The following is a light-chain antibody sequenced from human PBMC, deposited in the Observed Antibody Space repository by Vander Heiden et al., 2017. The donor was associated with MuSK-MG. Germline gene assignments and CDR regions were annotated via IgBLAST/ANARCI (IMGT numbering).Light chain of an antibody. Sequence: SYVLPQPPSVSVAPGHTPTITRRGNNIGSKSVHWYQQKPGQAPVLVVYDDSDRPSGIPERFSGSNSGNTATLTISRVEAGDEADYYCQVWDSSSDHPGVFGGGTKLTVL. J-gene: IGLJ2*01. CDR1: NIGSKS. V-gene: IGLV3-21*02. CDR3: QVWDSSSDHPGV. CDR2: DDS.